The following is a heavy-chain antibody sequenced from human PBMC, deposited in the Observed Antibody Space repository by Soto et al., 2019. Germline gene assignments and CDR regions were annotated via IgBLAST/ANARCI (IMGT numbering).Heavy chain of an antibody. CDR1: GFTFSSYA. J-gene: IGHJ4*02. Sequence: GSLRLSCAASGFTFSSYAMSWVRQAPGKGLEWVSAISGSGGSTYYADSVKGRFTISRDNSKNTLYLQMNSLRAEDTAVYYCALMPQTYYYDSSGYGFDYWGQGTLVTVSS. V-gene: IGHV3-23*01. CDR3: ALMPQTYYYDSSGYGFDY. CDR2: ISGSGGST. D-gene: IGHD3-22*01.